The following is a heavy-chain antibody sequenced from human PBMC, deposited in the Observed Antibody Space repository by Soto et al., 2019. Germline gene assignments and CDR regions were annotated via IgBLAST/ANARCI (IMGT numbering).Heavy chain of an antibody. D-gene: IGHD3-10*01. Sequence: QVQLQESGPGLVKPSQTLSLTCTVSGGSISSGDYYWSWIRQPPGKGLEWIGYIYYSGSPYYNPSLKXRXTXSXNTSKNQFSLKLSSVTAADTAVYYCARAQGSGFLVSWGQGTLVTVSS. J-gene: IGHJ4*02. CDR2: IYYSGSP. CDR3: ARAQGSGFLVS. CDR1: GGSISSGDYY. V-gene: IGHV4-30-4*01.